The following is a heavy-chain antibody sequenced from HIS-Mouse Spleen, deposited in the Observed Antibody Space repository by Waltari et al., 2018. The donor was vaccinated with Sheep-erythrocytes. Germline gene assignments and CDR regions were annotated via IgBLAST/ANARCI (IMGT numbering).Heavy chain of an antibody. CDR2: IYYSGST. Sequence: QVQLQQWGAGLLKPSETLSLTCAVYGGSFSGYYWSWIRQPPGKGLEWIGSIYYSGSTYYNPSLKSRVTISVDTSKNQFSLKLSSVTAADTAVYYCARVPPGYYDFWSGPTGPRWFDPWGQGTLVTVSS. J-gene: IGHJ5*02. CDR3: ARVPPGYYDFWSGPTGPRWFDP. V-gene: IGHV4-34*01. CDR1: GGSFSGYY. D-gene: IGHD3-3*01.